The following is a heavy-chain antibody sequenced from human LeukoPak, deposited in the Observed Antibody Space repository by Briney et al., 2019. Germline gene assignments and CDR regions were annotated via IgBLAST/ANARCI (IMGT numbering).Heavy chain of an antibody. D-gene: IGHD6-19*01. J-gene: IGHJ4*02. CDR3: ARAIAVAGNYFDY. CDR1: GFTFSSYG. CDR2: IWYDGSNK. Sequence: GRSLRLSCAASGFTFSSYGMHWVRQAPGKGLEWVAVIWYDGSNKYYADSVKGRFTISRDNSKNTLYLQMNSLRAEDTAVYYCARAIAVAGNYFDYWGQGTLVTVSS. V-gene: IGHV3-33*01.